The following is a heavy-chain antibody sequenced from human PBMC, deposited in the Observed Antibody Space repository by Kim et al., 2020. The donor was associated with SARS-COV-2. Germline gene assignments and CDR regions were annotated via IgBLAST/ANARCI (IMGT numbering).Heavy chain of an antibody. D-gene: IGHD3-10*01. J-gene: IGHJ6*02. CDR1: GFTFSSYG. Sequence: GGSLRLSCAASGFTFSSYGMHWVRQAPGKGLEWVAVISYDGSNKYYADSVKGRFTISRNNSKNTLYLQMNSLRAEDTAVYYCAKDSMDYYYGMDVWGQGT. V-gene: IGHV3-30*18. CDR3: AKDSMDYYYGMDV. CDR2: ISYDGSNK.